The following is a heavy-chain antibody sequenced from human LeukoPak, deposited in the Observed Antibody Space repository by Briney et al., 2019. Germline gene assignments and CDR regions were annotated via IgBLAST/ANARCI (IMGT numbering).Heavy chain of an antibody. Sequence: GGSLRLSCAVSGFTLSSFWMTWVRQAPGKGLEWVASIRYDGSEKKYVDSVEGRFTISRDNAKNSLYLQMNSLRAEDTAVYYCAKKNYCDGWGQGTLVTVSS. CDR1: GFTLSSFW. CDR3: AKKNYCDG. CDR2: IRYDGSEK. V-gene: IGHV3-7*01. J-gene: IGHJ4*02.